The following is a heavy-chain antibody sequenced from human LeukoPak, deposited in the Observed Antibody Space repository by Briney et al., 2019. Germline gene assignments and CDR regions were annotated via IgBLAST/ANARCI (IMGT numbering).Heavy chain of an antibody. J-gene: IGHJ6*02. CDR3: ARDLYYYGMDV. CDR2: IYYSGST. Sequence: ASQTLSLTCTVSGGSIGSGDYYWSWIRQPPGKSLEWIGYIYYSGSTYYNPSLKSRVTISVDTSKNQFSLKLSSVTAADTAVYYCARDLYYYGMDVWGQGTTVTVSS. V-gene: IGHV4-30-4*01. CDR1: GGSIGSGDYY.